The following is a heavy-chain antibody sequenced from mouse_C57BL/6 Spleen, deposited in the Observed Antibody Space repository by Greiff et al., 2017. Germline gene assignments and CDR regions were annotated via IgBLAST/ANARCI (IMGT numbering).Heavy chain of an antibody. CDR3: ARGRGAY. Sequence: EVKLVESGGGLVKPGGSLKLSCAASGFTFSSYAMSWVRQTPEKRLEWVATISDGGSYTYYPDNVKGRFTISRDNAKNNLYLQMSHLKSEDTAMYYCARGRGAYWGQGTLVTVSA. J-gene: IGHJ3*01. CDR1: GFTFSSYA. V-gene: IGHV5-4*03. CDR2: ISDGGSYT. D-gene: IGHD3-1*01.